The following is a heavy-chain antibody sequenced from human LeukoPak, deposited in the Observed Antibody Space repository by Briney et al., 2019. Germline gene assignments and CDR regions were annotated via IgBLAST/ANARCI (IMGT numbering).Heavy chain of an antibody. CDR2: ISSSDSTI. CDR3: AKGVDILTGYPSAFDI. J-gene: IGHJ3*02. CDR1: GFTFSDYY. Sequence: GGSLRLSCAASGFTFSDYYMSWIRQAPGKGLEWVSYISSSDSTIYYANSVKGRFTISRDNAKNSLYLQMNSLRAEDTALYYCAKGVDILTGYPSAFDIWGQGTMVTVSS. D-gene: IGHD3-9*01. V-gene: IGHV3-11*01.